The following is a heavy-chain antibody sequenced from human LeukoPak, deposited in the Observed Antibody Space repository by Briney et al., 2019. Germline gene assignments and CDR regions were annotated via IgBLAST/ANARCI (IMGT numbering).Heavy chain of an antibody. Sequence: SVKVSCKASGGTFSDYAFSWARQAPGQGLEWMGRIIPILDVANYAQNFRGRVTITADISTSTAYMELSNLRSEDTAVYYCARVGYCSGATCYARIDYWGQGTLVTVSS. CDR2: IIPILDVA. J-gene: IGHJ4*02. CDR1: GGTFSDYA. V-gene: IGHV1-69*04. D-gene: IGHD2-15*01. CDR3: ARVGYCSGATCYARIDY.